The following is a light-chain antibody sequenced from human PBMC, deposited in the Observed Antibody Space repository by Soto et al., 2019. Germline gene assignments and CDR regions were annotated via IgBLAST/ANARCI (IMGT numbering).Light chain of an antibody. CDR2: EVS. V-gene: IGLV2-8*01. Sequence: QSALTQPPSASGSPGQSVTISCTGTSSDVGGYNYVSWYQQHPGKAPKLMIYEVSKRPSGVPDRFSGSKSGNTASLTVSGLQAEDEADYYCSSYAGSTWFGGGTKLTVL. CDR3: SSYAGSTW. CDR1: SSDVGGYNY. J-gene: IGLJ3*02.